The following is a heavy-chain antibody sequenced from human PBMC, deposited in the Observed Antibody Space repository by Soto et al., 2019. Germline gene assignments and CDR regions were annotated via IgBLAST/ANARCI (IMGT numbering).Heavy chain of an antibody. CDR1: GFTFSTYW. Sequence: PGGSLRLSCAASGFTFSTYWMHWVRQVPGKGLVWVSRIKGDGSSLSYADSVKGRLTISRDNVENTVYLQMGSLRADDTAVYYCARGLKNYYGVDVWGQGTTVTVSS. V-gene: IGHV3-74*01. J-gene: IGHJ6*02. CDR2: IKGDGSSL. CDR3: ARGLKNYYGVDV.